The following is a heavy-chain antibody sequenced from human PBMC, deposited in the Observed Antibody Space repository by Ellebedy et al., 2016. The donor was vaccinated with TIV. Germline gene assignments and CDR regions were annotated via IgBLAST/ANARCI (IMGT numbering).Heavy chain of an antibody. CDR2: ISYDGSNK. D-gene: IGHD3-22*01. Sequence: GGSLRLXXAASGFTFSSYGMHWVRQAPGKGLEWVAVISYDGSNKYYADSVKGRFTISRDNSKNTLYLQMNSLRAEDTAVYYCAKDLSGYFDARWGQGTLVTVSS. CDR1: GFTFSSYG. J-gene: IGHJ4*02. V-gene: IGHV3-30*18. CDR3: AKDLSGYFDAR.